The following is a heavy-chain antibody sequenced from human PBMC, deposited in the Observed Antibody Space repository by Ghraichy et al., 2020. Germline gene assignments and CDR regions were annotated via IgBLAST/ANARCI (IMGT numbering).Heavy chain of an antibody. J-gene: IGHJ4*02. D-gene: IGHD3-16*01. V-gene: IGHV3-13*01. Sequence: GGSLRLSCAASGFTFSSYDFHWVRQPTGKGLEWVSTIGVPGDTYYSDSVKGRFTISRENAKNSLYLQMNSLRAEDTAVYYCAREWRWDWGSEGGYFLEYWGQGALVIVSS. CDR3: AREWRWDWGSEGGYFLEY. CDR2: IGVPGDT. CDR1: GFTFSSYD.